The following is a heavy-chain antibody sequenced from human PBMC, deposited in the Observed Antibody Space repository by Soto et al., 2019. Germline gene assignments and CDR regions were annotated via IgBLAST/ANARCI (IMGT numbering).Heavy chain of an antibody. V-gene: IGHV3-21*01. CDR2: ISSSSSYI. CDR1: GFTFSSYS. CDR3: ARGVELRYFDWLLYSYYFDY. Sequence: EVQLVESGGGLVKPGGSLRLSCAASGFTFSSYSMNWVRQAPGKGLEWVSSISSSSSYIYYADSVEGRFTISRDNAKNSLYLQMNSLRAEDTAVYYCARGVELRYFDWLLYSYYFDYWGQGTLVTVSS. D-gene: IGHD3-9*01. J-gene: IGHJ4*02.